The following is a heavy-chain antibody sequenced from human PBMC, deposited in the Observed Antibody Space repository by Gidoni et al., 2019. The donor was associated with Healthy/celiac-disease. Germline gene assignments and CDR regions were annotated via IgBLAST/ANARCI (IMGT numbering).Heavy chain of an antibody. J-gene: IGHJ5*02. CDR3: ARRGGYSYEWFDP. CDR1: GGSLSSSSYY. V-gene: IGHV4-39*01. Sequence: QLQLQESGPGLVTPSETLSLTCTVPGGSLSSSSYYWGWIRQPPGKGLEWIGSIYYSGSTYYNPSLKSRVTISVDTSKNQFSLKLSSVTAADTAVYYCARRGGYSYEWFDPWGQGTLVTVSS. D-gene: IGHD5-18*01. CDR2: IYYSGST.